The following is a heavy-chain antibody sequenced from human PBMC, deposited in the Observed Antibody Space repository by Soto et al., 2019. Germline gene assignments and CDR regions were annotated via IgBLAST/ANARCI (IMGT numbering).Heavy chain of an antibody. CDR3: ARDRGCGGDCYSGWFDP. CDR1: GGSISSGGYY. J-gene: IGHJ5*02. Sequence: TLSLTCTVSGGSISSGGYYWSWIRQHPGKGLEWIGYIYYSGSTYYNPSLKSRVTISVDTSKNQFSLKLSSVTAADTAVYYCARDRGCGGDCYSGWFDPWGQGTLVTV. V-gene: IGHV4-31*03. CDR2: IYYSGST. D-gene: IGHD2-21*02.